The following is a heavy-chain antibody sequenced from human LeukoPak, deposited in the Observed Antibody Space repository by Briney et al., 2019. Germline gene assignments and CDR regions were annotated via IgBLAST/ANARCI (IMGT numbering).Heavy chain of an antibody. CDR3: ARGGTTVTSYFDY. V-gene: IGHV6-1*01. Sequence: SQTLSLTCAISGDSVSSNSAAWNWLRQSPSRGLEWLGRTYYRSKWYNDYAVSVKSRITINPDTSKNQFSLQLNSVTPEDTAVYYCARGGTTVTSYFDYWGQGTLVTVSS. CDR1: GDSVSSNSAA. D-gene: IGHD4-17*01. CDR2: TYYRSKWYN. J-gene: IGHJ4*02.